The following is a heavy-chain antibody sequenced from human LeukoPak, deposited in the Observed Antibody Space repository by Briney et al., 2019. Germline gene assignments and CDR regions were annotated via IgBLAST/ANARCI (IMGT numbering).Heavy chain of an antibody. Sequence: GGSLRLSCVVSGFTFSSYWMHWVRQAPGKGLVWVSRINNDGSTTIYADSVKGRFTISRDNAKNTLYLQMNSLRAEDTAVYYCARENCGGDCNFDHWGQGTLVMVSS. CDR2: INNDGSTT. CDR3: ARENCGGDCNFDH. J-gene: IGHJ4*02. CDR1: GFTFSSYW. V-gene: IGHV3-74*01. D-gene: IGHD2-21*02.